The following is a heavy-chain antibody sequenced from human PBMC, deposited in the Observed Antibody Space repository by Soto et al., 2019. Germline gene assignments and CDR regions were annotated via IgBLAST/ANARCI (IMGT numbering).Heavy chain of an antibody. D-gene: IGHD2-15*01. CDR3: ATFRIHSAWFDP. V-gene: IGHV4-4*07. J-gene: IGHJ5*02. Sequence: SETLSLTSTVSGGSISSYRWSWIRQPAGKGLEWIGRLNNYGNTHYNPSLKSRVTVSVDTSKNQFSLKLSSVTAADTAVYYCATFRIHSAWFDPWGQGTLVTVFS. CDR1: GGSISSYR. CDR2: LNNYGNT.